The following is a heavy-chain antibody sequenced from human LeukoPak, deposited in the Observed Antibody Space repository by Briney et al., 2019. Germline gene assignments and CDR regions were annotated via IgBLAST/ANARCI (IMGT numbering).Heavy chain of an antibody. D-gene: IGHD6-19*01. V-gene: IGHV3-23*01. J-gene: IGHJ4*02. CDR1: GFTFSSFP. Sequence: GGSLRLSCAVSGFTFSSFPMSWVRQAPGKGLEWVSAISGSGTNTYYAVSVKGRFTISRDNSKNTLYLQMNSLRGEDTAVYYCAKVAGAGTGVDYWGQGTLVTVSS. CDR2: ISGSGTNT. CDR3: AKVAGAGTGVDY.